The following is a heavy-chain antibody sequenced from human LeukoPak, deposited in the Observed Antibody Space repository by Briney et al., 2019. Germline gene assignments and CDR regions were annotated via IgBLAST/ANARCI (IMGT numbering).Heavy chain of an antibody. CDR3: ARHLFFRDMITFGGGRPYYFDY. CDR2: IYYSGST. Sequence: SETLSLTCTVSGGSISSSSYYWGWIRQPPGKGLEWIGSIYYSGSTYHNPSLKSRVTISVDTSKNQFSLKLSSVTAADTAVYYCARHLFFRDMITFGGGRPYYFDYWGQGTLVTVSS. CDR1: GGSISSSSYY. V-gene: IGHV4-39*01. D-gene: IGHD3-16*01. J-gene: IGHJ4*02.